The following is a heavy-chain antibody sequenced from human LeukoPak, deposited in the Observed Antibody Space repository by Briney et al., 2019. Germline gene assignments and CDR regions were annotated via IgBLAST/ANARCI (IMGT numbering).Heavy chain of an antibody. CDR3: ASSSSWSFDY. Sequence: SETLSLTCSVSGDSISTSSYYWGWIRQPPGKGLEWIGTIYYSGSTYYNPSLTSRVTISVDTSKNQFSLKLSSVTAADTAVYYCASSSSWSFDYWGQGTLVTVSS. V-gene: IGHV4-39*07. CDR1: GDSISTSSYY. D-gene: IGHD6-13*01. CDR2: IYYSGST. J-gene: IGHJ4*02.